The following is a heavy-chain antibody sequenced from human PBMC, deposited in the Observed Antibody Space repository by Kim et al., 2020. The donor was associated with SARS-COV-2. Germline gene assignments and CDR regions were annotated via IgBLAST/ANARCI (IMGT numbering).Heavy chain of an antibody. V-gene: IGHV4-4*02. CDR2: IYHSGST. D-gene: IGHD3-10*01. CDR3: ANTYYYGSGSYYRTSGYYYYMDV. J-gene: IGHJ6*03. CDR1: GGSISSSNW. Sequence: SETLSLTCAVSGGSISSSNWWSWVRQPPGKGLEWIGEIYHSGSTNYNPSLKSRVTISVDKSKNQFSLKLSSVTAADTAVYYCANTYYYGSGSYYRTSGYYYYMDVWGKGTTVTVSS.